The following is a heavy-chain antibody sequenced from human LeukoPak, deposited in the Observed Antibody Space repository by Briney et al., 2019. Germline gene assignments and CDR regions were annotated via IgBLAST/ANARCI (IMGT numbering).Heavy chain of an antibody. V-gene: IGHV4-34*01. Sequence: SETLSLTCAVYGGSFSGYCWSWIRQPPGKGLEWIGEINHSGSTNYNPSLKSRVTISVDTSKNQFSLKLSSVTAADTAVYYCARDHYGGNGGSGYWGQGTLVTVSS. CDR3: ARDHYGGNGGSGY. J-gene: IGHJ4*02. D-gene: IGHD4-23*01. CDR2: INHSGST. CDR1: GGSFSGYC.